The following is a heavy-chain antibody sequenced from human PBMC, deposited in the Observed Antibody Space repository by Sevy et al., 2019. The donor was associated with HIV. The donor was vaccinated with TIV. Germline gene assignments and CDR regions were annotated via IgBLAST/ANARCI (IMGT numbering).Heavy chain of an antibody. V-gene: IGHV3-21*01. D-gene: IGHD2-2*02. CDR2: ISSSSTYI. CDR3: SRDLVLPTTIDYFYYGMDV. CDR1: GFTFNTNS. Sequence: GGSLRLSCAASGFTFNTNSMNWVRQAPGKGLEWVSSISSSSTYIYYADSVKGRFTISRDNAKNSLYLQMNSLRAEYTAVYYCSRDLVLPTTIDYFYYGMDVWGQGTTVTVSS. J-gene: IGHJ6*02.